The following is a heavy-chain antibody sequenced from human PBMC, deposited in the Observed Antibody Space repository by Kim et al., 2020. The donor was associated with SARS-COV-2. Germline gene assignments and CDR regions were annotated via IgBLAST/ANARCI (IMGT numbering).Heavy chain of an antibody. D-gene: IGHD2-2*01. CDR3: ATDQYQLTFFDC. Sequence: SYAGAVKGRFTNSRDNSKSTLYLQMNSLRAEDTAVYYCATDQYQLTFFDCWGQGTLVTVSS. J-gene: IGHJ4*02. V-gene: IGHV3-30*02.